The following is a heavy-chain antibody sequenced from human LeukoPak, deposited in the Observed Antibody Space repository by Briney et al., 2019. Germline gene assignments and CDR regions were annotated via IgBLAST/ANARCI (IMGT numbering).Heavy chain of an antibody. CDR3: ARSDFWSGYANY. V-gene: IGHV4-34*01. J-gene: IGHJ4*02. CDR1: GGSFSGYY. Sequence: SETLSLTCTVHGGSFSGYYWSWIRQPPGKGLEWIGEINHSGTTDYSPSLKSRVTISVDKPKNQFSLKLNSVTAADTAVYYCARSDFWSGYANYWGQGTLVTVSS. CDR2: INHSGTT. D-gene: IGHD3-3*01.